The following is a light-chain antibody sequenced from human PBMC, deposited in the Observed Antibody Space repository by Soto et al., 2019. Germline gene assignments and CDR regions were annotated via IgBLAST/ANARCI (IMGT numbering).Light chain of an antibody. Sequence: QSALTQPAPVSGSPGQSITISCTGTGSDVGAYNYVSWHQQHAGQVPKLMMYDVSVRPSGVSDRFSGSKSGNTASLTISGLQAEDEADYYCSSYTTSSTYVFGTGTKLTVL. J-gene: IGLJ1*01. CDR3: SSYTTSSTYV. CDR2: DVS. CDR1: GSDVGAYNY. V-gene: IGLV2-14*01.